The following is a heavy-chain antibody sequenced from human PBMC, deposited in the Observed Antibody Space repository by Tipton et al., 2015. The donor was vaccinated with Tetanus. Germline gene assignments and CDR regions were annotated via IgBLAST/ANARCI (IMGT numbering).Heavy chain of an antibody. Sequence: QLVQSGPEVKKPGASVKVSCKASGYTFTSYSISWVRQAPGQGLEWMGWISANNGNTNYAQKLQGRVTMTTDTSTNTAYMELRSLRSDDTAVYYCARDRCSDVTCYFEMGGWGQGTLVTVSS. CDR1: GYTFTSYS. J-gene: IGHJ4*02. CDR2: ISANNGNT. D-gene: IGHD2-15*01. CDR3: ARDRCSDVTCYFEMGG. V-gene: IGHV1-18*01.